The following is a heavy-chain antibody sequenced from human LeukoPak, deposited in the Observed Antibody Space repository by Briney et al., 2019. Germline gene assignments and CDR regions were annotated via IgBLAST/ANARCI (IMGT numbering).Heavy chain of an antibody. CDR2: VHKSGRT. V-gene: IGHV4-4*02. CDR1: TVSGSSGNF. Sequence: SETLSLTCALSTVSGSSGNFWSWVRQPPGEGLEWIGEVHKSGRTNYNPSLKTRVTISIDASKNQLSLELTSVTAEDTAVYYCAKGGVAGTFDYWGQGTQVTVSS. CDR3: AKGGVAGTFDY. D-gene: IGHD6-19*01. J-gene: IGHJ4*02.